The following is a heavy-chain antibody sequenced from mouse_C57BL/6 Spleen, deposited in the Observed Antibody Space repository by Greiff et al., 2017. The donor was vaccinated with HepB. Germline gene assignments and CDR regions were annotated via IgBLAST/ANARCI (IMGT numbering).Heavy chain of an antibody. J-gene: IGHJ2*01. Sequence: QVQLQQSGAELVRPGTSVKLSCKASGYTFTSYWMHWVKQRPGQGLEWIGVIDPSDSYTNYNQKFKGKATLTVDTSSSTAYMQLSSLTSEDSAVYYCARRDYYGSKGYFDYWGQGTTLTVSS. V-gene: IGHV1-59*01. CDR3: ARRDYYGSKGYFDY. CDR2: IDPSDSYT. CDR1: GYTFTSYW. D-gene: IGHD1-1*01.